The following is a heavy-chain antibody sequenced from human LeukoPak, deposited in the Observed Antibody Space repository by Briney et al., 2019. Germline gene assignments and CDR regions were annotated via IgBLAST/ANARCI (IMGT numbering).Heavy chain of an antibody. J-gene: IGHJ4*02. D-gene: IGHD3-3*01. Sequence: GGSLRLSCVSSGFSFSNYAMSWVRQAPGKGLEWVSSISGSGGSTHYADSVKGRFTISRDKTKNTLYLQMNGLRAEDTAVYYCAKNPPLYDFWSGYSPVDYWGQGTLVTVSS. CDR3: AKNPPLYDFWSGYSPVDY. CDR2: ISGSGGST. V-gene: IGHV3-23*01. CDR1: GFSFSNYA.